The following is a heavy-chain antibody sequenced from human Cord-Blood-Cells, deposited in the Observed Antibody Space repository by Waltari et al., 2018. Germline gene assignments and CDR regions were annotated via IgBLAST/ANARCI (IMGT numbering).Heavy chain of an antibody. J-gene: IGHJ3*02. Sequence: QVQLQQWGAGLLKPSETLSLTCAVYGGSFSGYYWSWIRQPPGKGLEWIGEINHSGSTNYSPSLKSRVTISVDTSKNQFSLKLSSVTAADTAVYYCARSVPAEGAFDIWGQGTMVTVSS. CDR2: INHSGST. D-gene: IGHD2-2*01. V-gene: IGHV4-34*01. CDR3: ARSVPAEGAFDI. CDR1: GGSFSGYY.